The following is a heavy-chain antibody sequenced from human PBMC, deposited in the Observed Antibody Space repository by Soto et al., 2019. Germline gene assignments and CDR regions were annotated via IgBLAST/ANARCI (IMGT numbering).Heavy chain of an antibody. D-gene: IGHD3-10*01. J-gene: IGHJ3*02. Sequence: ASVKVSCKASGYTFTGYYMHWVRQAPGQGLEWMGWINPNSGGTNYAQKFQGWVTMTRDTSISTAYMELSRLRPDDTAVYYCARGYYGSGSWGPYDAFDIWGQGTMVTVSS. CDR1: GYTFTGYY. CDR2: INPNSGGT. V-gene: IGHV1-2*04. CDR3: ARGYYGSGSWGPYDAFDI.